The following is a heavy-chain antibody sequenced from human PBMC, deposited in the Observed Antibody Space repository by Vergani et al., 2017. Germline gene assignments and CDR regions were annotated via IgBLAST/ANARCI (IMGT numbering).Heavy chain of an antibody. CDR3: AFTMVRRVIHGYFDY. D-gene: IGHD3-10*01. V-gene: IGHV1-69*13. CDR2: IIPIFGTA. CDR1: GGTFSSYA. Sequence: QVQLVQSGAEVKKPGSSVKVSCKASGGTFSSYAISWVRQAPGQGLEWMGRIIPIFGTANYAQKFQGRVTMTADESTSTAYMELSSLRSEDTAVYYCAFTMVRRVIHGYFDYWGQGSLVTVSS. J-gene: IGHJ4*02.